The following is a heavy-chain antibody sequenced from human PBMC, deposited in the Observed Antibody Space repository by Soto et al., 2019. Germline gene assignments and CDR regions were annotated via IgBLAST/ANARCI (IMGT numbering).Heavy chain of an antibody. CDR2: MNPNSGNT. Sequence: ASVKVSCKASGYTFTSYDINWVRQATGQGLEWMGWMNPNSGNTGYAQKFQGRVTMTRNTSISTAYMEQSSLRSEDTAVYYCARYSGASGYSGYDSYYYYGMDVWGQGTTVTVSS. D-gene: IGHD5-12*01. V-gene: IGHV1-8*01. CDR3: ARYSGASGYSGYDSYYYYGMDV. CDR1: GYTFTSYD. J-gene: IGHJ6*02.